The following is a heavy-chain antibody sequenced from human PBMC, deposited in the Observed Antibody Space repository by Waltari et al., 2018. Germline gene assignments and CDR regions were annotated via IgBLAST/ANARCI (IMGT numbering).Heavy chain of an antibody. CDR1: GFTFSSYG. D-gene: IGHD6-19*01. V-gene: IGHV3-33*06. CDR2: IWYDGSNK. Sequence: QVQLVESGGGVVQPGRSLRLSCAASGFTFSSYGMHWVRQAPGKGLEWVAVIWYDGSNKYYADSVKGRFTISRDNSKNTLYLQMNNLRDEDTAIYYCAKGFRGPLAGTDYFDYWGQGTLVTVSS. CDR3: AKGFRGPLAGTDYFDY. J-gene: IGHJ4*02.